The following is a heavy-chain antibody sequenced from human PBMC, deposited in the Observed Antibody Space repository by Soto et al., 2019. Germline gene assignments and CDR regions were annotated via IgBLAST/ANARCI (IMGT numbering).Heavy chain of an antibody. CDR3: AKGELRYSSSWYELFDY. V-gene: IGHV3-30*18. Sequence: GGSLRLSCAASGFTFSSYGMHWVRQAPGKGLEWVAVISYDGSNKYYADSVKGRFTISRDNSKNTLYLQMNSLRAEDTAVYYCAKGELRYSSSWYELFDYWGQGTLVTVSS. D-gene: IGHD6-13*01. J-gene: IGHJ4*02. CDR2: ISYDGSNK. CDR1: GFTFSSYG.